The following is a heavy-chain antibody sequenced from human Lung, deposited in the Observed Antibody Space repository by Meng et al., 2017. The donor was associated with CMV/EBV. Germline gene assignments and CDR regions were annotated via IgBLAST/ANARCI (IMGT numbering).Heavy chain of an antibody. CDR2: IRPDGTDK. J-gene: IGHJ4*02. CDR3: AKDLGTSSRSY. Sequence: GGSLRLSCAASGFAFRNFGIHWVRQAPGKGLEWVAFIRPDGTDKYYGDSVTGRFTISRDDSKNTLFLQMNSLRPDDTAMYYCAKDLGTSSRSYWGQGTLVTVYS. V-gene: IGHV3-30*02. D-gene: IGHD6-6*01. CDR1: GFAFRNFG.